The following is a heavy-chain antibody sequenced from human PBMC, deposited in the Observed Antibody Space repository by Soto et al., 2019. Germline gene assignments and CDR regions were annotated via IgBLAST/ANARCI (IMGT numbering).Heavy chain of an antibody. D-gene: IGHD3-22*01. CDR1: GYTLTELS. CDR2: FDPEDGET. CDR3: ATERRNYYDSSGYYYFDY. J-gene: IGHJ4*02. V-gene: IGHV1-24*01. Sequence: ASVKVSCKVSGYTLTELSMHWVRQAPGKGLEWMGGFDPEDGETIYGQKFQGRVTMTEDTSTDTAYMELSSLRSEDTAVYYCATERRNYYDSSGYYYFDYWGQGTLVTVSS.